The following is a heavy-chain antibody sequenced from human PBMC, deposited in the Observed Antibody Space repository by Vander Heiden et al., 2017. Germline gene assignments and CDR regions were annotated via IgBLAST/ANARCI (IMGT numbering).Heavy chain of an antibody. CDR2: IWYDGSNK. CDR1: GFTFSSYG. Sequence: QVQLVESGGGVVQPGRSLRLSCDASGFTFSSYGMHWVRQAPGKGLEWVAVIWYDGSNKYYADSVKGRFTISRDNSKNTLYLQMNSLRAEDTAVYYCARDGELRHFDYWGQGTLVTVSS. J-gene: IGHJ4*02. D-gene: IGHD3-3*01. CDR3: ARDGELRHFDY. V-gene: IGHV3-33*01.